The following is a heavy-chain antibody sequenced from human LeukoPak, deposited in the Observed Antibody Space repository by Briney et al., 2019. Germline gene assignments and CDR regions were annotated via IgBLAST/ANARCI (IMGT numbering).Heavy chain of an antibody. V-gene: IGHV3-23*01. CDR2: ISGSGGRT. J-gene: IGHJ4*02. CDR1: GFPFSSYA. CDR3: AKVGGYCSGGSCYPQKYYFDY. D-gene: IGHD2-15*01. Sequence: DPGGSLRLSCAAPGFPFSSYAMSWVRQAPGKGLEWVSAISGSGGRTYYADSVKGRFTISRDNSKNTLYLQMNSLRADDTAVYYCAKVGGYCSGGSCYPQKYYFDYWGQGTLVTVSS.